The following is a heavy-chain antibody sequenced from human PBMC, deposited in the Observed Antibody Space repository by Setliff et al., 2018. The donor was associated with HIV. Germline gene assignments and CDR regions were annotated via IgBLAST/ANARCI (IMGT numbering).Heavy chain of an antibody. CDR3: ARDHIAAADIRYYYYYMDV. CDR2: ISSSSSTI. D-gene: IGHD6-13*01. CDR1: GFTFSSYS. J-gene: IGHJ6*03. V-gene: IGHV3-48*01. Sequence: PGGSLRLSCAASGFTFSSYSMNWVRQAPGKGLEWVSYISSSSSTIYYADSVKGRFTISRDNAKNSLYLQMNSLRAEDTAVYYCARDHIAAADIRYYYYYMDVWGKGTTVTVSS.